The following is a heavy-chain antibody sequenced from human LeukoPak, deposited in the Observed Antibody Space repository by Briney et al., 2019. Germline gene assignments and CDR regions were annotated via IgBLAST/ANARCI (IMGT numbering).Heavy chain of an antibody. CDR1: GYTLTSYR. CDR3: ARDSRAAAGKRPFDY. J-gene: IGHJ4*02. CDR2: ISAYNGNT. D-gene: IGHD6-13*01. Sequence: ASVKVSRKATGYTLTSYRISGLRQPPAKGLAWMGWISAYNGNTNYAQKLQGRVTMTTDTSTSTAYMELRSLRSDDTAVYYCARDSRAAAGKRPFDYWGQGTLVTVSS. V-gene: IGHV1-18*01.